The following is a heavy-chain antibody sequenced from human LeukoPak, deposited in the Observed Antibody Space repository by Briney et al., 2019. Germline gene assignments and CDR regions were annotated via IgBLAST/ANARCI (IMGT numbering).Heavy chain of an antibody. V-gene: IGHV1-18*01. D-gene: IGHD3-10*01. J-gene: IGHJ6*03. Sequence: ASVKVSCKASGYTFTSYGISWVRQAPGQGLEWMGWISAYNGNTNYAQKLQGRVTMTTDTSTSTAYMELRSLRSDDTAVYYCARRDLFPVYYYYMDVWGKGTTVTVSS. CDR3: ARRDLFPVYYYYMDV. CDR2: ISAYNGNT. CDR1: GYTFTSYG.